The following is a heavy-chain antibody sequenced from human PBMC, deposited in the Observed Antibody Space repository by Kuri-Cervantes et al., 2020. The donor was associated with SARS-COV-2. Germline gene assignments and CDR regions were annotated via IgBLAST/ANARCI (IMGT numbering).Heavy chain of an antibody. CDR3: AKGGSGAHYFDY. J-gene: IGHJ4*02. V-gene: IGHV3-9*03. CDR2: ISWNSGSI. CDR1: GFTFDDYA. D-gene: IGHD3-10*01. Sequence: GGSLRLSCAASGFTFDDYAMHWVRQAPGKGLEWVSGISWNSGSIGYADSVKGRFTISRDNAKNSLYLQMNSLRAEDMALYYCAKGGSGAHYFDYWGRGTLVTVSS.